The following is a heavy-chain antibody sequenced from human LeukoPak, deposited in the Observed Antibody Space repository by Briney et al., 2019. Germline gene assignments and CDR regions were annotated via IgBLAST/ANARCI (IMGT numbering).Heavy chain of an antibody. CDR3: AKVGSYGPYYFDY. D-gene: IGHD5-18*01. Sequence: GGSLRLSCAASGFTFSSYAMSWVRQAPGKGLEWVSAISGSGGSTYYADSVKGRFTIARDNSKNTLYLQMNSLRAEDTAVYYCAKVGSYGPYYFDYWGQGTLVTVSS. CDR1: GFTFSSYA. J-gene: IGHJ4*02. V-gene: IGHV3-23*01. CDR2: ISGSGGST.